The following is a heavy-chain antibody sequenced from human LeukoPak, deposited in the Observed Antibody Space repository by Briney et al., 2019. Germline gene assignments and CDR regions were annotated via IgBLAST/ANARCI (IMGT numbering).Heavy chain of an antibody. J-gene: IGHJ5*02. V-gene: IGHV3-30*18. CDR3: AKDPYYYGSGFSPGWFDP. Sequence: GGSLRLSCAASGFTFSSYGMHWVRQAPGKGLEWVAVISYDGSNKYYAVSVKGRFTISRDNSKNTLYLQMNSLRAEDTAVYYCAKDPYYYGSGFSPGWFDPWGQGTLVTVSS. CDR1: GFTFSSYG. CDR2: ISYDGSNK. D-gene: IGHD3-10*01.